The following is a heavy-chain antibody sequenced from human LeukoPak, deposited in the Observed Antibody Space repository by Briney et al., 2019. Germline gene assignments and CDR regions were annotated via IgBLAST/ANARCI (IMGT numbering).Heavy chain of an antibody. V-gene: IGHV3-23*01. CDR2: ISGSGDNT. D-gene: IGHD2-2*02. J-gene: IGHJ4*02. CDR3: TSLSGAIESFGTRNY. CDR1: GFTFSSYA. Sequence: GGSLRLSCAASGFTFSSYAMHWVRQAPGKGLEWVSVISGSGDNTHYTDPVKGRFTISRDNSKNTLYLQMNSLRAEDTAVYYCTSLSGAIESFGTRNYWGQGTLVTVSS.